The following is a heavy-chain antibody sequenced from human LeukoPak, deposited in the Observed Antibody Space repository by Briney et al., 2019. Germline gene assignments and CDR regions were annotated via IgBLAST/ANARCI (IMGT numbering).Heavy chain of an antibody. V-gene: IGHV4-59*08. Sequence: PSETLSLTCTVSGASMTSYYWSWIRQPPGKGLEWIGYIYYSGSTTYKPSLKSRVTISVDTSKNQFSLKLSSVTAADTAVYYCAPGSTQGNRGSWFDPWGQGTLVTVSS. D-gene: IGHD1-26*01. CDR2: IYYSGST. CDR3: APGSTQGNRGSWFDP. J-gene: IGHJ5*02. CDR1: GASMTSYY.